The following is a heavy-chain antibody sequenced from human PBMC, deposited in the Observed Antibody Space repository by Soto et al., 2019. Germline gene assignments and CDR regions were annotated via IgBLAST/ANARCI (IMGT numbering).Heavy chain of an antibody. Sequence: QVQLQESGPGLVKPSQTLSLTCTVSGGSISSGGYYWSWIRQHPGKGLEWIGCVYYSGSTYYNPSRKRRLTISVDTSTNQFALKPSSVTAADTAVYSCARGPPLGYWGQGTLVTVSS. V-gene: IGHV4-31*03. J-gene: IGHJ4*02. CDR3: ARGPPLGY. CDR2: VYYSGST. CDR1: GGSISSGGYY.